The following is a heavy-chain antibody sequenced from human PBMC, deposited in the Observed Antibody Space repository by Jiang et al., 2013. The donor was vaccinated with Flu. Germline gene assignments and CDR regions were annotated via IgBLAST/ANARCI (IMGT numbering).Heavy chain of an antibody. Sequence: QLVESGGGLVQPGGSLRLSCAASGFTFSSYAMSWVRQAPGKGLEWVSGISGSGSSTYYADFVKGRFTISRDNSKNTLYLQMNSLRAEDTAAYYCAKHGGWYLIDYWGQGTLVTVSS. D-gene: IGHD6-19*01. V-gene: IGHV3-23*04. J-gene: IGHJ4*02. CDR3: AKHGGWYLIDY. CDR2: ISGSGSST. CDR1: GFTFSSYA.